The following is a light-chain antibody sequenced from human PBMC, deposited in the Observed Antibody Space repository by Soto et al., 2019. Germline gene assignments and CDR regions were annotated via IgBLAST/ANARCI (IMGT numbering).Light chain of an antibody. CDR2: DAS. V-gene: IGKV1-8*01. CDR1: QGINNY. CDR3: QQYQSYSRT. Sequence: AILMTHSPSSFSASTGDRVTITCGASQGINNYLACYQQKPGKAPKLLIYDASSLESGVPSRFSGSGSGTEFTLTISSLKPDDFATYYCQQYQSYSRTFGHGTKVDIK. J-gene: IGKJ1*01.